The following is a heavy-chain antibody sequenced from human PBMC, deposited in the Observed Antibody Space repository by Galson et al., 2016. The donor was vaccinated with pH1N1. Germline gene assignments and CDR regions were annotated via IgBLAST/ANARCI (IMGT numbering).Heavy chain of an antibody. Sequence: SLRLSCAASGFTFSSYAMAWVRQAPGKGLECVSTITGSGGGTYYADSVKGRFTFSRDNFRNTLYLQMNSLRVEDTAVYYCARDRINMIVGAGTFDIWGQGTMVTVAS. V-gene: IGHV3-23*01. CDR3: ARDRINMIVGAGTFDI. J-gene: IGHJ3*02. D-gene: IGHD3-22*01. CDR1: GFTFSSYA. CDR2: ITGSGGGT.